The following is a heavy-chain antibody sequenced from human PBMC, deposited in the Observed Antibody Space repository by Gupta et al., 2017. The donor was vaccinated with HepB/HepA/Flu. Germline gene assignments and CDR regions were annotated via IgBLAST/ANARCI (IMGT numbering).Heavy chain of an antibody. D-gene: IGHD5-18*01. CDR1: GFSLSTSGVG. CDR2: IYWDDDK. Sequence: QITLKESGPTLVKPTQTLTLTCTFSGFSLSTSGVGVGWIRQPPGKALEWLALIYWDDDKRYSPSLKSRLTITKDTSKNQVVLTMTNMDPVDTATYHCAHHVDTAMVFDYWGQGTLVTVSS. V-gene: IGHV2-5*02. J-gene: IGHJ4*02. CDR3: AHHVDTAMVFDY.